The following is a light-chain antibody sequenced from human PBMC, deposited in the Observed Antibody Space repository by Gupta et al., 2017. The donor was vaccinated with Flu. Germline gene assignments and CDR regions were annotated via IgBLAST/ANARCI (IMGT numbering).Light chain of an antibody. Sequence: DIQMTQSTSPLSASVGDRVTITCQASQDIYNYLNWYQQKPGKAPKLLIFDASNWETGVPSRFSGSGCGTDFTFTISIRQLEDIATYYCQHDENLPHHTFGQGTKVEVK. CDR1: QDIYNY. J-gene: IGKJ2*01. CDR3: QHDENLPHHT. CDR2: DAS. V-gene: IGKV1-33*01.